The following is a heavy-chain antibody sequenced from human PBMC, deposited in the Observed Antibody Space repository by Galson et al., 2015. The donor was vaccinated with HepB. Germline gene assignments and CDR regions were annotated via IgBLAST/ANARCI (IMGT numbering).Heavy chain of an antibody. Sequence: SLRLSCAVSGFTFSSYWMNWVRQAPGKGLEWVSFISTTSTYIYYADSVTGRFTISRDNAKSSLYLQMNSLRAEDTAVYYCVRAFHDTSGHYWVNLDYWGQGALVTVSS. D-gene: IGHD3-22*01. J-gene: IGHJ4*02. CDR1: GFTFSSYW. V-gene: IGHV3-21*01. CDR2: ISTTSTYI. CDR3: VRAFHDTSGHYWVNLDY.